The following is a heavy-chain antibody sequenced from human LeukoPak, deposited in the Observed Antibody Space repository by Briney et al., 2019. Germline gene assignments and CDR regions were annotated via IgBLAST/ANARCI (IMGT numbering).Heavy chain of an antibody. CDR3: ARESSGSTSAIDF. CDR1: GFYFRNFH. D-gene: IGHD1-26*01. CDR2: FSYSGSDR. J-gene: IGHJ4*02. V-gene: IGHV3-30*14. Sequence: PTGASLRLSCAASGFYFRNFHMRWVRQMPGKGLEWMAVFSYSGSDRYYADSVKGRFTISRDNSRSTLYLQMNSLRVEDTDLYYCARESSGSTSAIDFWGQGTLVTVSS.